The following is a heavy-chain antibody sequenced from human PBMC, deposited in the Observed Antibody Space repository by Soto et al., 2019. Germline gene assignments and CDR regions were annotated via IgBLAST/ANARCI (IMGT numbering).Heavy chain of an antibody. D-gene: IGHD2-2*01. J-gene: IGHJ6*02. Sequence: PGGSLSLSCAASGFTFSNYGMHWVRQAPGKGLEWVAVTSYNGSNKYYADSVKGRFTISRDNSKNTVFLQMSSLRVEDTAVYYCAKDKEYQVLLRMGYLWGQGTTVTVS. CDR2: TSYNGSNK. V-gene: IGHV3-30*18. CDR3: AKDKEYQVLLRMGYL. CDR1: GFTFSNYG.